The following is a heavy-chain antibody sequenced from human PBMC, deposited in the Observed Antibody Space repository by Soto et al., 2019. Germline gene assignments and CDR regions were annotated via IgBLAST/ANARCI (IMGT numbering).Heavy chain of an antibody. Sequence: ASVKVSCKASGYTFTSYGISWVRPAPGQGLEWMGWISAYNGNTNYAQKLQGRVTMTTDTSTSTAYMELRSLRSDDTAVYYCARGAASYYYDSSGWFAFDIWGQGTMVTVSS. V-gene: IGHV1-18*04. J-gene: IGHJ3*02. CDR3: ARGAASYYYDSSGWFAFDI. CDR1: GYTFTSYG. CDR2: ISAYNGNT. D-gene: IGHD3-22*01.